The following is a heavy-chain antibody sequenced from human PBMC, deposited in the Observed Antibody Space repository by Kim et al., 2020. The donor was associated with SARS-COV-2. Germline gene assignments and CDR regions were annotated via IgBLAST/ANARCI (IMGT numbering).Heavy chain of an antibody. V-gene: IGHV3-23*01. D-gene: IGHD6-19*01. CDR3: AKGAGAPFFFDY. Sequence: YDADAVKGRFTISRDNSKNTLFLQMNNRRAEDTAVYYCAKGAGAPFFFDYWGQGTLVTVSS. J-gene: IGHJ4*02.